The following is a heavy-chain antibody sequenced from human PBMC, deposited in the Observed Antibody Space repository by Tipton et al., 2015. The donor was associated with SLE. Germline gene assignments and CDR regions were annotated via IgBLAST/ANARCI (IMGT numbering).Heavy chain of an antibody. CDR1: GFTFDDYA. J-gene: IGHJ4*02. CDR2: ISWDGGST. Sequence: SLRLSCAASGFTFDDYAMHGVRQAPGKGLEWVSLISWDGGSTYYADSVKGRFTISRDNSKNSLYLQMNSLRTEDTALYYCARGLAAAFDYWGQGTLVTVSS. CDR3: ARGLAAAFDY. V-gene: IGHV3-43*01. D-gene: IGHD6-13*01.